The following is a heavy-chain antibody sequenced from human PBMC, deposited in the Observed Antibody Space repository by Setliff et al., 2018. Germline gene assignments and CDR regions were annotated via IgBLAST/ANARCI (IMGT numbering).Heavy chain of an antibody. CDR1: GGTFSSYG. D-gene: IGHD3-3*01. J-gene: IGHJ4*02. CDR2: TIPSFGST. CDR3: ARDPPGPNYNFWSGYPDY. V-gene: IGHV1-69*05. Sequence: SVKVSCKASGGTFSSYGISWVRQAPGQGLEWMGGTIPSFGSTNYAQKFQDRVTIITDESTSTAYMELSSLRTEDAAVYYCARDPPGPNYNFWSGYPDYWGQGTLVTVSS.